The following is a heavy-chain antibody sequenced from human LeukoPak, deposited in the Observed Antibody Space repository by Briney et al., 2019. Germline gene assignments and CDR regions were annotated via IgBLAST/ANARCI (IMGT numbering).Heavy chain of an antibody. CDR3: ALLMMYAIDFDY. J-gene: IGHJ4*02. V-gene: IGHV3-23*01. CDR2: INSSGGST. CDR1: GFTFRSYA. D-gene: IGHD2-8*01. Sequence: GGSLRLSCVASGFTFRSYAMSWVRQAPGKGLEWVSTINSSGGSTYYADSLKGRFTISRDISKNTLYPQMNSLRAEDTAIYYCALLMMYAIDFDYWGQGTLVTVSS.